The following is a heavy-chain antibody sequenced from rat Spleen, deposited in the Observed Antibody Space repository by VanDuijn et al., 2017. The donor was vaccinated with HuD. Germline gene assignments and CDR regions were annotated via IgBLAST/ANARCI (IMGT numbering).Heavy chain of an antibody. V-gene: IGHV5-31*01. CDR3: TRGGMYTTDYYGWYDY. CDR1: GFTFNNYW. D-gene: IGHD1-6*01. Sequence: EVRLVESGGGLVQPGRSLKLSCVASGFTFNNYWMTWIRQAPGKGLEWVATINYDGSSTFYRDSVRARFTISRDNAKSTLYLQVDSLRSEDTATYYCTRGGMYTTDYYGWYDYWGQGVMVTVSS. CDR2: INYDGSST. J-gene: IGHJ2*01.